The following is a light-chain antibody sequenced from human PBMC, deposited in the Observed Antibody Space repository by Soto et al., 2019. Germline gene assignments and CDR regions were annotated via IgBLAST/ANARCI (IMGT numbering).Light chain of an antibody. CDR3: QERSHWT. CDR2: AAS. Sequence: EIVLTQSPGTLSLSPGERATLSCRASQSVSRTYLAWYQQKPGQAPRLLIYAASNRATGVPARFSGSGSGTDFTLTISALEPEDFAVYYCQERSHWTFGRGTKVDI. J-gene: IGKJ1*01. V-gene: IGKV3D-20*02. CDR1: QSVSRTY.